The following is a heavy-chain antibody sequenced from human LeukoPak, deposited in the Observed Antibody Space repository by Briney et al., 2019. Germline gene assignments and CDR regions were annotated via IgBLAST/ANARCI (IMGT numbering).Heavy chain of an antibody. CDR1: GASISGGTYY. CDR2: IYYTGST. D-gene: IGHD1-26*01. CDR3: ARRGGSGRAFDY. Sequence: SETLSLTCSVSGASISGGTYYWGWIRQPPGKRLEWIGSIYYTGSTYDNPSLKSRVTISVDTSKNQFSLKLSSVTAADTAAYYCARRGGSGRAFDYWGQGTLVTVSS. V-gene: IGHV4-39*01. J-gene: IGHJ4*02.